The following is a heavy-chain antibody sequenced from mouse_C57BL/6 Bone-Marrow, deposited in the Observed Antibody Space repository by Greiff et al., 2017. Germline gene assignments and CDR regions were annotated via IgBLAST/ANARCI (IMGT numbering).Heavy chain of an antibody. D-gene: IGHD1-1*01. CDR2: IDPEDGET. J-gene: IGHJ1*03. V-gene: IGHV14-2*01. CDR1: GFNIKDYY. Sequence: EVQLQQSGAELVKPGASVKLSCTASGFNIKDYYMHWVKQRTEQGLEWIGRIDPEDGETKYAPTFQGKATITADTSSNTAYLQLSSLTSEDTAVYYCARDTTVVAHWYFDVWGTGTTVTVSS. CDR3: ARDTTVVAHWYFDV.